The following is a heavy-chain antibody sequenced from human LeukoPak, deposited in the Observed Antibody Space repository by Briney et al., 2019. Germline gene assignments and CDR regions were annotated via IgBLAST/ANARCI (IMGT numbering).Heavy chain of an antibody. CDR2: IKEDGREK. Sequence: PGGSLSLSCAASGFTFSNYWMSWVRQAPGKGVEWVANIKEDGREKYYVDSVKGRFTISRDNARNSLYLQMNSLRAEDTAVYYCASGRQLGYWGQGTLVTVSS. J-gene: IGHJ4*02. CDR1: GFTFSNYW. CDR3: ASGRQLGY. V-gene: IGHV3-7*01. D-gene: IGHD6-13*01.